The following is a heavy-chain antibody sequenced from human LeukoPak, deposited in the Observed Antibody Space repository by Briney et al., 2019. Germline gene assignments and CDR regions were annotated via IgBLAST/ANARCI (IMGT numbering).Heavy chain of an antibody. Sequence: ASVKVSCKVSGYTFTDYYMHWVQQAPGKGHEWMGLVDPEDGETIYAEKFQGRVTITADTSTDTAYMELSSLRSEDTAVYYCATLITDYYDSSGPSGGGYWGQGTQVTVSS. CDR2: VDPEDGET. J-gene: IGHJ4*02. V-gene: IGHV1-69-2*01. CDR3: ATLITDYYDSSGPSGGGY. D-gene: IGHD3-22*01. CDR1: GYTFTDYY.